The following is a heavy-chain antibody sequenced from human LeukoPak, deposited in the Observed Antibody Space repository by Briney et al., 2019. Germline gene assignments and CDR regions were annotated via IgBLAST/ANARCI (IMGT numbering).Heavy chain of an antibody. V-gene: IGHV3-23*01. CDR2: ISGSGGST. Sequence: PGRSLRLSCAASGFTFSSYGMHWVRQAPGKGLEWVSAISGSGGSTYYADSVKGRFTISRDNSKNTLYLQMNSLRAEDTAVYYCAKLDVVVPAAPFDYWGQGTLVTVSS. J-gene: IGHJ4*02. CDR1: GFTFSSYG. CDR3: AKLDVVVPAAPFDY. D-gene: IGHD2-2*01.